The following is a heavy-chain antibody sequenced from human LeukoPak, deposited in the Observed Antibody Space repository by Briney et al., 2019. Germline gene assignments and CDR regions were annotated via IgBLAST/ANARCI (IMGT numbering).Heavy chain of an antibody. Sequence: ASVKVSCKASGYTFTSYGISWVRQAPGQGLEWMGWISAYNGNTNYAQKLQGRVTMTTDTSTDTAYMELSSLRSEDTAVYYCAARRKELLNDYWGQGTLVTVSS. V-gene: IGHV1-18*01. CDR2: ISAYNGNT. CDR3: AARRKELLNDY. J-gene: IGHJ4*02. CDR1: GYTFTSYG. D-gene: IGHD1-26*01.